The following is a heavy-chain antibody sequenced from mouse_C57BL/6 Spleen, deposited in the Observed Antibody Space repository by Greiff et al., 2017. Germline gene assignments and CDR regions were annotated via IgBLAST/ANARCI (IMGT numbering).Heavy chain of an antibody. V-gene: IGHV1-85*01. J-gene: IGHJ2*01. CDR1: GYTFTSYD. Sequence: LVESGPELVKPGASVKLSCKASGYTFTSYDINWVKQRPGQGLEWIGWIYPRDGSTKYNEKFKGKATLTVDTSSSTAYMELHSLTSEDSAVYFCARSGVDYFDYWGQGTTLTVSS. CDR3: ARSGVDYFDY. D-gene: IGHD1-1*01. CDR2: IYPRDGST.